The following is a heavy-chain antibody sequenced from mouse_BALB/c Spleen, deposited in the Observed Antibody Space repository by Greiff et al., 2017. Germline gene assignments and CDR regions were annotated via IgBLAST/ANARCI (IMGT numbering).Heavy chain of an antibody. Sequence: DVMLVESGGGLVKPGGSLKLSCAASGFTFSSYTMSWVRQTPEKRLEWVATISSGGGNTYYPDSVKGRFTISRDNAKNNLYLQMSSLRSEDTALYYCARPLSTMITPFAYWGQGTLVTVSA. CDR3: ARPLSTMITPFAY. CDR1: GFTFSSYT. J-gene: IGHJ3*01. CDR2: ISSGGGNT. D-gene: IGHD2-4*01. V-gene: IGHV5-9*03.